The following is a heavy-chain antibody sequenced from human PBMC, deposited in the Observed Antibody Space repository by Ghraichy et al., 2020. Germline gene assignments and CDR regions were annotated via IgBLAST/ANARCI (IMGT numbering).Heavy chain of an antibody. V-gene: IGHV4-39*01. CDR1: GGSISSSSYY. CDR2: IYYSGST. CDR3: ARQVRSGDYDFDY. J-gene: IGHJ4*02. Sequence: SETLSLTCTVSGGSISSSSYYWGWIRQPPGKGLEWIGSIYYSGSTYYNPSLKSRVTISVDTSKNQFSLKLSSVTAADTAVYYCARQVRSGDYDFDYWGQGTLVTVSS. D-gene: IGHD4-17*01.